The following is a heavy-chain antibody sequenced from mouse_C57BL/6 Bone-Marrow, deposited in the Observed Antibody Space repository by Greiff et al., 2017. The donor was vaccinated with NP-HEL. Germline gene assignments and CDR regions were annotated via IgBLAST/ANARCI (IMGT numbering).Heavy chain of an antibody. D-gene: IGHD6-2*01. Sequence: VQLQQPGAELVKPGASVKLSCKASGYTFTSYWMHWVKQRPGQGLEWIGMIHPNSGSTNYNEKFKSKATLTVDKSSSTAYMQLSSLTSDDSAVYYCARGESLPAYYYAMDYWGQGTSVTVSS. J-gene: IGHJ4*01. CDR1: GYTFTSYW. CDR3: ARGESLPAYYYAMDY. V-gene: IGHV1-64*01. CDR2: IHPNSGST.